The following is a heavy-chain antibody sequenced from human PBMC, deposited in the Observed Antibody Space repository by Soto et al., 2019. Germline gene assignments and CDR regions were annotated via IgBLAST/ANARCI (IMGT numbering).Heavy chain of an antibody. Sequence: AASVKVSCKASGYTFTSYGISWVRQAPGQRLEWMGWISAYNGNTNYAQKLQGRVTMTTDTSTSTAYMELRGLRSDDTAVYYCARDNRVDFWSGYYNYWGQGTLVTVSS. D-gene: IGHD3-3*01. J-gene: IGHJ4*02. V-gene: IGHV1-18*01. CDR3: ARDNRVDFWSGYYNY. CDR2: ISAYNGNT. CDR1: GYTFTSYG.